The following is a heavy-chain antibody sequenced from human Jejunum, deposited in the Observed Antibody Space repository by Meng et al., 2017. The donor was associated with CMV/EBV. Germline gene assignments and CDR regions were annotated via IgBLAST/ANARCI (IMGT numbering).Heavy chain of an antibody. Sequence: GASLSGSYWSWLRQSPGKGLEWIGYIYYTGSTDYNPSLKSRVTISVDTSKNQFSLKLSSVTAADTAVYYCARDVLLGTHNWFDPWGRGTLVTVSS. J-gene: IGHJ5*02. CDR2: IYYTGST. V-gene: IGHV4-59*01. D-gene: IGHD1-14*01. CDR1: GASLSGSY. CDR3: ARDVLLGTHNWFDP.